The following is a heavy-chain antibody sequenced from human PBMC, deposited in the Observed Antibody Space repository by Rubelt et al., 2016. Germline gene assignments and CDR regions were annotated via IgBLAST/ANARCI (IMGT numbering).Heavy chain of an antibody. V-gene: IGHV4-39*07. CDR3: ARGGKTTYGDFDY. CDR2: INHSGST. CDR1: GGSISSSSYY. D-gene: IGHD4-17*01. Sequence: QLQLQESGPGLVKPSETLSLTCTVSGGSISSSSYYWGWIRQPPGKGLEWIGEINHSGSTNYNPSRMSLVTMSVDTSKNPFALKLSSVTAADTAVDYCARGGKTTYGDFDYWGQGTLVTVSS. J-gene: IGHJ4*02.